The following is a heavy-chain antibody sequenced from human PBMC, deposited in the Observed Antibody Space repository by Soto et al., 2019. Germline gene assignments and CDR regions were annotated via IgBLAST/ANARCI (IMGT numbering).Heavy chain of an antibody. D-gene: IGHD6-6*01. CDR3: AKAYSSSIYYYYMDV. Sequence: GGSLRLSCAASGFSFDDYGMSWVRQAPGKGLEWVSGINWNGGSTGYADSVKGRFTISRDNAKNSLYLQMNSLRAEDTALYHCAKAYSSSIYYYYMDVWGKGTTVTVSS. CDR1: GFSFDDYG. V-gene: IGHV3-20*01. CDR2: INWNGGST. J-gene: IGHJ6*03.